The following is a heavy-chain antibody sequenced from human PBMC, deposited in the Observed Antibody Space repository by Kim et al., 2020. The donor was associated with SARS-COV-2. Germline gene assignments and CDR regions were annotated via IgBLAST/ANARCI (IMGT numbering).Heavy chain of an antibody. CDR1: GFTFSSYA. CDR2: ISGSGGST. CDR3: AKDTPSITMVRGVILGAFDY. V-gene: IGHV3-23*01. D-gene: IGHD3-10*01. J-gene: IGHJ4*02. Sequence: GGSLRLSCAASGFTFSSYAMSWVRQAPGKGLEWVSAISGSGGSTYYADSVKGRFTISRDNSKNTLYLQMNSLRAEDTAVYYCAKDTPSITMVRGVILGAFDYWGQGTLVTVSS.